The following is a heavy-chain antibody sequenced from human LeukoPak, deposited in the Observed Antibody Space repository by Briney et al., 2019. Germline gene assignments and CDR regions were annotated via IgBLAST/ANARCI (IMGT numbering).Heavy chain of an antibody. CDR3: ARVGPGIAVAGDFQH. CDR1: GFTFSSYE. Sequence: PGGSLRLSCAASGFTFSSYEMNWVRQAPGKGLEWVSYISSSGSTIYYADSVKGRFTISRDNAKNSLYLQMNSLRAEDTAVYYCARVGPGIAVAGDFQHWGQGTLVTVSS. V-gene: IGHV3-48*03. D-gene: IGHD6-19*01. CDR2: ISSSGSTI. J-gene: IGHJ1*01.